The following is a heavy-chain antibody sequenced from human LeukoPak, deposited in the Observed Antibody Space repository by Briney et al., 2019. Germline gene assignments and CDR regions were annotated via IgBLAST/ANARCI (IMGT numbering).Heavy chain of an antibody. D-gene: IGHD3-16*01. Sequence: GGSLRLSCAASGFTFSSYWMHWVGQAPGKGLVWVSRINSDVISTSYADSVKGRFTISRDNAKNTLYLQMNSLRAEDTAVYYCARASEGAFDYWGQGTLVTVSS. J-gene: IGHJ4*02. V-gene: IGHV3-74*01. CDR3: ARASEGAFDY. CDR2: INSDVIST. CDR1: GFTFSSYW.